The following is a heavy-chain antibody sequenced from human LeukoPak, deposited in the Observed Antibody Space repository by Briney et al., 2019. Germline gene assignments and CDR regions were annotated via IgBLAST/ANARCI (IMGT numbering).Heavy chain of an antibody. CDR3: ARAGTGYYDFWSGYYTSVYFDY. CDR1: GFTFSSYW. J-gene: IGHJ4*02. D-gene: IGHD3-3*01. V-gene: IGHV3-74*01. Sequence: GGSLRLSCAASGFTFSSYWTHWVRQAPGKGLVWVSRINSDGSSTSYADSVKGRFTISRDNAKNTLYLQMNSLRAEDTAVYYCARAGTGYYDFWSGYYTSVYFDYWGQGTLVTVSS. CDR2: INSDGSST.